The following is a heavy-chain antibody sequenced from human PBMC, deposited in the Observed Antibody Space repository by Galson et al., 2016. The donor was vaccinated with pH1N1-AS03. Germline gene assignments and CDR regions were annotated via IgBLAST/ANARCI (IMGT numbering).Heavy chain of an antibody. J-gene: IGHJ3*01. D-gene: IGHD3-10*01. CDR3: VTTAYAFGWGSVDAFDV. V-gene: IGHV1-24*01. CDR1: GNTLTELS. CDR2: FDPDNTET. Sequence: SVKVSCKVSGNTLTELSIQWVRQAPGEGLDWMGGFDPDNTETVYAQKFQGRVTMTEDTSTDTAYMAVSSLISGDTAKYYCVTTAYAFGWGSVDAFDVWGQGTKVTVSS.